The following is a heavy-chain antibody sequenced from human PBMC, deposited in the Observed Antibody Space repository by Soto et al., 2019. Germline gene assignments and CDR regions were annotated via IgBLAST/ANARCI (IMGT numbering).Heavy chain of an antibody. V-gene: IGHV1-18*01. D-gene: IGHD3-16*01. CDR2: INAYNGNT. J-gene: IGHJ6*02. CDR3: AMVDVYVTPSPQDV. CDR1: GYSFTRYG. Sequence: QVQLVQSGAEVKNPGASVKVSCKASGYSFTRYGIGWARQAPGQGLEWMGWINAYNGNTNYAQNLQGRLTLTTDTSTTTAYMEFRSLRSNDTAIYYCAMVDVYVTPSPQDVWGQGTTVTVS.